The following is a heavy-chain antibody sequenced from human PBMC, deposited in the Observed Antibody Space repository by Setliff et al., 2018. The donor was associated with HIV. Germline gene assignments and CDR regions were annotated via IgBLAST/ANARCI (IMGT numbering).Heavy chain of an antibody. CDR2: ISDTGDYI. V-gene: IGHV3-23*01. Sequence: GESLKISCTASAFTFNKYAMAWVRQAPGKGLEWVSAISDTGDYIYYADSVKGRFTTSRDNSADTVYLQMTGLRVEDTAVYFCAKDPPGFSHFLDYWGQGAVVTVSS. CDR3: AKDPPGFSHFLDY. CDR1: AFTFNKYA. J-gene: IGHJ4*02.